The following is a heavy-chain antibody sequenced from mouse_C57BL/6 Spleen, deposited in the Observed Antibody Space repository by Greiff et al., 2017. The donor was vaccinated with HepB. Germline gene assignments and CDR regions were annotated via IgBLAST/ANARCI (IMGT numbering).Heavy chain of an antibody. CDR1: GYAFTNYL. D-gene: IGHD1-1*01. Sequence: QVQLQQSGAELVRPGTSVKVSCKASGYAFTNYLIEWVKQRPGQGLEWIGVINPGSGGTNYSEKFKGKATLTADKSSSTAYMQLSSLTSEDSAVYFCARLGDYSGYFDYWGQGTTLTVSS. V-gene: IGHV1-54*01. CDR3: ARLGDYSGYFDY. CDR2: INPGSGGT. J-gene: IGHJ2*01.